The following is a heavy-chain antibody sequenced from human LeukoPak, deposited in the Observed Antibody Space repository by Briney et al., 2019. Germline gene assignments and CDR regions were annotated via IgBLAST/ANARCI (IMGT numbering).Heavy chain of an antibody. CDR2: IKQDGSEK. V-gene: IGHV3-7*01. CDR1: GFTLSSYW. Sequence: GASLRLSCAASGFTLSSYWMSWVRQAPGPGLEWVANIKQDGSEKYYVDSVKGRFTISRDNAKNSLYLQINSLRAEDTAVYYCARRTLVGATSYWGQGTLVTVSS. D-gene: IGHD1-26*01. CDR3: ARRTLVGATSY. J-gene: IGHJ4*02.